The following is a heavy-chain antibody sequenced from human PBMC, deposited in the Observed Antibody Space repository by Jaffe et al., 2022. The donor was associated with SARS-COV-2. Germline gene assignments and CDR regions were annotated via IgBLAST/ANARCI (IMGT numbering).Heavy chain of an antibody. CDR2: ISGSGGST. D-gene: IGHD6-13*01. V-gene: IGHV3-23*01. J-gene: IGHJ4*02. CDR3: AKDQDGGIAAAAPPYY. CDR1: GFTFSSYA. Sequence: EVQLLESGGGLVQPGGSLRLSCAASGFTFSSYAMSWVRQAPGKGLEWVSAISGSGGSTYYADSVKGRFTISRDNSKNTLYLQMNSLRAEDTAVYYCAKDQDGGIAAAAPPYYWGQGTLVTVSS.